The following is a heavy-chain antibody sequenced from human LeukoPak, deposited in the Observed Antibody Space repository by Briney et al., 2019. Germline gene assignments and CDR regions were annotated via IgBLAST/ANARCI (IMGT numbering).Heavy chain of an antibody. D-gene: IGHD3-16*01. CDR2: ISSSSSYI. CDR1: GFTFSSYS. CDR3: ASGLHLTLLPGGIDY. J-gene: IGHJ4*02. Sequence: GGSLRLSCAASGFTFSSYSMNWVRQAPGKGLEWVSSISSSSSYIYYADSVKGRFTISRDNAKNSLYLQMNSLRAEDTAVYYCASGLHLTLLPGGIDYWGQGTLVTVSS. V-gene: IGHV3-21*01.